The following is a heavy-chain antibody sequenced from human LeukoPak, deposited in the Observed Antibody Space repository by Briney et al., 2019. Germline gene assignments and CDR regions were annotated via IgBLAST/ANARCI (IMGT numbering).Heavy chain of an antibody. CDR1: GFTVSSNY. Sequence: GGSLRLSCAASGFTVSSNYMSWVRQAPGKGLEWVSVIYSGGSTYYADSVKGRFTISRDNSKNTLSLQMNSLRVEDTAMYFCAKDIQLSIWGRGTMDSVSS. CDR2: IYSGGST. CDR3: AKDIQLSI. V-gene: IGHV3-53*01. J-gene: IGHJ3*02. D-gene: IGHD5-24*01.